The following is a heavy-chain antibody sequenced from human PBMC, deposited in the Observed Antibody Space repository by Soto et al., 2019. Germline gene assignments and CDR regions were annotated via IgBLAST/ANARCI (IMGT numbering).Heavy chain of an antibody. J-gene: IGHJ6*02. Sequence: QVQLVESGGGVVQPGRSLRLSCAASGFTFSSYGMHWVRQAPGKGLEWVAVIWYDGSNKYYADSVKGRFTISRDNFKNKLYLQMNSLRAEDTAVYYCARGAVFAATTGGGYYYYYYGMDVWGQGTTVTVSS. D-gene: IGHD5-12*01. CDR3: ARGAVFAATTGGGYYYYYYGMDV. CDR2: IWYDGSNK. CDR1: GFTFSSYG. V-gene: IGHV3-33*01.